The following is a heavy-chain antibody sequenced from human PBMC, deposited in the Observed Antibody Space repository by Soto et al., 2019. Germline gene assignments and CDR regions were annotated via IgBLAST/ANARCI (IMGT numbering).Heavy chain of an antibody. CDR2: ISHDGSKK. CDR1: GFTFSTHG. Sequence: QVQLVESGGGVVHPGTSLRLSCAASGFTFSTHGMHWVRQAPGKGPEWVAVISHDGSKKYYVESVEGRFSISRDNSKSILHLQMTNWRTENTAVYYSAKDKGPYYDFWSGQRWFDPWGQGTLVTVSS. CDR3: AKDKGPYYDFWSGQRWFDP. J-gene: IGHJ5*02. V-gene: IGHV3-30*18. D-gene: IGHD3-3*01.